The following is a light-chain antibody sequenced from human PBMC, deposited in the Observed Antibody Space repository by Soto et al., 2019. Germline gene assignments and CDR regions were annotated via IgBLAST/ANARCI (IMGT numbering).Light chain of an antibody. V-gene: IGLV2-14*01. CDR2: DVS. CDR1: SSDVGGYNY. J-gene: IGLJ2*01. CDR3: RSYTSSSTV. Sequence: QSALTQPASVSGSPGQSITISCTGTSSDVGGYNYVSWYQQHPGKAPKLMIYDVSNRPSGVSNRFSGSKSGNTASLTISGFQAEDEADYYCRSYTSSSTVFGGGTKLPVL.